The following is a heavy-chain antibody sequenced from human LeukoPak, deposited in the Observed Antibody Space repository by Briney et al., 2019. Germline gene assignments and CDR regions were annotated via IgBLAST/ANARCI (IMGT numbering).Heavy chain of an antibody. CDR1: GGSFSGYY. J-gene: IGHJ4*02. Sequence: SETLSLTCAVYGGSFSGYYWSWIRQPPGKGLEWIGEINHSGSTNYNPSLKSRVTISVDTSKNQFSLKLSSVTAADTPVYYCARGGLLWFGEYGDFDYWGQGTLVTVSS. D-gene: IGHD3-10*01. CDR3: ARGGLLWFGEYGDFDY. V-gene: IGHV4-34*01. CDR2: INHSGST.